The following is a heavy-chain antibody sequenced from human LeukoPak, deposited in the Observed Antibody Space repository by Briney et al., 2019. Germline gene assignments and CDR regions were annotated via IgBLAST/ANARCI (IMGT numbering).Heavy chain of an antibody. Sequence: GGSLRLSCAASGFTFSSYAMSWVRQAPGKGLEWVSAISGSGGSTYYADSVKGRFTISRDNSKDTLYLQMHSLRAEDTAVYFCAQRGHYDYVWASSRHYYFDYWGQGTLVTVSS. CDR2: ISGSGGST. V-gene: IGHV3-23*01. CDR1: GFTFSSYA. D-gene: IGHD3-16*02. CDR3: AQRGHYDYVWASSRHYYFDY. J-gene: IGHJ4*02.